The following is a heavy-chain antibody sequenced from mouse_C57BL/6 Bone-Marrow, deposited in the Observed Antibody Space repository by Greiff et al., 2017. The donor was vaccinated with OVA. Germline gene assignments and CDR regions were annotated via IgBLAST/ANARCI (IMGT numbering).Heavy chain of an antibody. Sequence: VQLQQPGAELVKPGASVKLSCKASGYTFTSYWMHWVKQRPEQGLEWIGWIDPENGDTEYASKFQGKATITADTSSNTAYLQLSSLTSEDTAVYYCTRGDWDYWGQGTTLTVSS. J-gene: IGHJ2*01. CDR3: TRGDWDY. D-gene: IGHD3-3*01. CDR2: IDPENGDT. V-gene: IGHV14-4*01. CDR1: GYTFTSYW.